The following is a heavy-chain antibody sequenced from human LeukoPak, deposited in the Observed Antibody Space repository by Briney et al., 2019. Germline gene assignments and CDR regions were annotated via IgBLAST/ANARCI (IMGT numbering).Heavy chain of an antibody. J-gene: IGHJ4*02. D-gene: IGHD6-19*01. V-gene: IGHV4-59*01. Sequence: SETLSLTCTVSGGSISSYYWSWIRQPPGKGLEWLGYIYYSGSTNYNPSLKSRVTISVDTSKNQFSLKLSSVTAADTAVYYCARGGVNGVRYSSGWYDYWGQGTLVTVSS. CDR1: GGSISSYY. CDR2: IYYSGST. CDR3: ARGGVNGVRYSSGWYDY.